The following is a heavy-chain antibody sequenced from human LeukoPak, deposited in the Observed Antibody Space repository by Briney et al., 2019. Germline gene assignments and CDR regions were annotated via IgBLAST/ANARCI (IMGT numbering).Heavy chain of an antibody. D-gene: IGHD4-17*01. CDR1: GGSISSGGYS. CDR2: IYHSGST. Sequence: SETLSLTCAVSGGSISSGGYSWSWIRQPPGKGLEWIGYIYHSGSTYYNPSLKSRVTISVDRSKSQFSLKLSSVTAADTAVYYCASADMSYGDSYYFDYCGQGTLVTVSS. J-gene: IGHJ4*02. V-gene: IGHV4-30-2*01. CDR3: ASADMSYGDSYYFDY.